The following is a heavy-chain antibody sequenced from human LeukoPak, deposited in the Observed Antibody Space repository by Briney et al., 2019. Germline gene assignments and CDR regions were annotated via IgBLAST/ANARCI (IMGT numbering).Heavy chain of an antibody. J-gene: IGHJ4*02. D-gene: IGHD2-2*01. CDR2: ISVSGGRT. Sequence: GSLRLSCVASGFTFNTYAMSWVRQAPGKGLEWVSGISVSGGRTDYADSVKGRFTISRDNSKNTLYLQMNSLRAEDTAVYYCARGNRYQLLSGAFDYWGQGTLVTVSS. CDR3: ARGNRYQLLSGAFDY. V-gene: IGHV3-23*01. CDR1: GFTFNTYA.